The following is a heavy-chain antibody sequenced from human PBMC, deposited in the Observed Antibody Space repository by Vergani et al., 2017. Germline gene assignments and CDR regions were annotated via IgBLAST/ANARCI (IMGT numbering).Heavy chain of an antibody. Sequence: QITLKESGPTLVKPTQTLTLTCTFSGFSLSNARMGVSWIRQPPGKALEWLAHIFSNDEKSYSTSLKSRLTISKDTSKSQVVLTMTNMDPVDTATYYCARSYYYDSSGYYFDYWGQGTLVTVSS. D-gene: IGHD3-22*01. CDR1: GFSLSNARMG. CDR2: IFSNDEK. J-gene: IGHJ4*02. V-gene: IGHV2-26*01. CDR3: ARSYYYDSSGYYFDY.